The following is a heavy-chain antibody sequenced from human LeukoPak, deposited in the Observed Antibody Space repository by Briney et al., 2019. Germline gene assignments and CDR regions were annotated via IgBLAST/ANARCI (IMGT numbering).Heavy chain of an antibody. CDR3: AKDKSWVYYYGMDV. D-gene: IGHD3-16*01. V-gene: IGHV3-23*01. CDR1: GFTFSSYA. Sequence: GGSLRLSCAASGFTFSSYAMSWVRQAPGKGLEWVSAISGSGGSTYYADSVKGRFTISRDNSKNTLYLQMNSLRAEYTAVYYCAKDKSWVYYYGMDVWGKGTTVTVSS. J-gene: IGHJ6*04. CDR2: ISGSGGST.